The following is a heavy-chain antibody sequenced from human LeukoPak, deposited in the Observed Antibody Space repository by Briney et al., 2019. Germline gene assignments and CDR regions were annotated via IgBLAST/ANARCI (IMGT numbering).Heavy chain of an antibody. D-gene: IGHD6-13*01. J-gene: IGHJ4*02. CDR3: AKDPDSIAAAGTVGY. V-gene: IGHV3-23*01. CDR2: ISGSGDST. Sequence: GGSLRLSCAASGFTFSSYAMSWVRQAPGKGLEWVSAISGSGDSTYYADSVKGRFTISRDNSKNTLYLQMNSLRAEDTAVYYCAKDPDSIAAAGTVGYWGQGTLVTVSS. CDR1: GFTFSSYA.